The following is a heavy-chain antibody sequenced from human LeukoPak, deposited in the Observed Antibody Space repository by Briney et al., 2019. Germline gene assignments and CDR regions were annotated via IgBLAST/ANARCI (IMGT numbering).Heavy chain of an antibody. CDR2: ISGGGDTT. Sequence: SGGSLRLSCAASGFTFGSYAMSWVRQAPGKGLEWVSGISGGGDTTYYADSVKGRFTISRDNSKKTLYVQMNSLRAEDTAVYYCAKSYYADRSYFDSWGQGTLVTVSS. J-gene: IGHJ4*02. CDR1: GFTFGSYA. D-gene: IGHD3-22*01. CDR3: AKSYYADRSYFDS. V-gene: IGHV3-23*01.